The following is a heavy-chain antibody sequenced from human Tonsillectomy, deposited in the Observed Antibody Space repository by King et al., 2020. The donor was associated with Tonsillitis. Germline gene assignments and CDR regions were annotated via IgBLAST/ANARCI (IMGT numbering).Heavy chain of an antibody. D-gene: IGHD2-8*02. J-gene: IGHJ4*02. V-gene: IGHV1-2*06. CDR2: IDPDSGAA. CDR3: ARDTGGWRSFDY. Sequence: VQLVESGAEVKKPGASVKVSCQASGYSFTDYSIHWVRQAPGQGLDWMGRIDPDSGAADYALRFEDKVTMTTDTSSRTAYLELSRLRSDDTATYFCARDTGGWRSFDYWDQGTLVAVSS. CDR1: GYSFTDYS.